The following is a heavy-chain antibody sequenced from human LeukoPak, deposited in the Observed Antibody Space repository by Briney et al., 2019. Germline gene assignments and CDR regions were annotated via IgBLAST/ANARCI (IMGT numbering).Heavy chain of an antibody. CDR1: GYSFTSYW. CDR3: ASAVGSYYYDSSGLGNAFDI. D-gene: IGHD3-22*01. J-gene: IGHJ3*02. Sequence: GESLQISCQGSGYSFTSYWIGWVRQMPGKGLEWMGIIYPGDSDTRYSPSFQGQVTISADKSISTAYLQWSSLKASDTAMYYCASAVGSYYYDSSGLGNAFDIWGQGTMVTASS. V-gene: IGHV5-51*01. CDR2: IYPGDSDT.